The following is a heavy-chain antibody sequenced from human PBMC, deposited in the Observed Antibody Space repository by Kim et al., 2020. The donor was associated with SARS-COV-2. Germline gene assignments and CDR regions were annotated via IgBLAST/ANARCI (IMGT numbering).Heavy chain of an antibody. CDR1: GFTVSSNY. D-gene: IGHD3-16*01. Sequence: GGSLRLSCAASGFTVSSNYMSWVRQAPGKGLEWVPVIYAVGTQYSATPVRARFTTSGDIPKTRRNLQRNTLKPEAPAVSYCASILGWAQGTLATSPS. CDR2: IYAVGTQ. J-gene: IGHJ4*02. CDR3: ASILG. V-gene: IGHV3-53*01.